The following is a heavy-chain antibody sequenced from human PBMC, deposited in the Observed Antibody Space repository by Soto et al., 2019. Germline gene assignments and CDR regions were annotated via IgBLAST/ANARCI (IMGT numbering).Heavy chain of an antibody. CDR3: ARTPLRYFDWSGSDHLDY. CDR1: GYTFTSYG. V-gene: IGHV1-18*01. Sequence: GASVKVSCKASGYTFTSYGISWVRQAPGQGLEWMGWISAYNGNTNYAQKLQGRVTMTTDTSTSTAYMELRSLRSDDTAVYYCARTPLRYFDWSGSDHLDYWGQGTLVTVSS. J-gene: IGHJ4*02. CDR2: ISAYNGNT. D-gene: IGHD3-9*01.